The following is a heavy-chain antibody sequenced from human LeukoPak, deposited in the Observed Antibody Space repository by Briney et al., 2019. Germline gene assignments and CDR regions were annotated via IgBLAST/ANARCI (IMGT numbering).Heavy chain of an antibody. CDR2: LSYSGST. Sequence: SETLSLTCTVSGGSISRSNYYWGWIRQPPGKGLEWITSLSYSGSTYYNPSLKSRVSISVDTSKNQFPLKLSSVTAADTAVYYCARDVVVVVAIGYWYFDLWGRGTLVTVSS. V-gene: IGHV4-39*02. CDR1: GGSISRSNYY. CDR3: ARDVVVVVAIGYWYFDL. J-gene: IGHJ2*01. D-gene: IGHD2-15*01.